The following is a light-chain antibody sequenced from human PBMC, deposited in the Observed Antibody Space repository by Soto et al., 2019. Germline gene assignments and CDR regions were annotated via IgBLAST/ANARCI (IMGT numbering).Light chain of an antibody. Sequence: QSVLTQPPSASGTPGQRVTISCSGSSSNIGSNTVNWYQQLPGMAPKLLIYSNNQRPSGVPDRFSGSKSGTSASLAISGLQSEEEADYYCAAWDDSLNGHVVFGGGTKVTVL. CDR2: SNN. J-gene: IGLJ2*01. CDR3: AAWDDSLNGHVV. CDR1: SSNIGSNT. V-gene: IGLV1-44*01.